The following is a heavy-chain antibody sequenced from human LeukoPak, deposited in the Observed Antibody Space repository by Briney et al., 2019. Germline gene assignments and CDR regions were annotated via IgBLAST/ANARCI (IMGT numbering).Heavy chain of an antibody. D-gene: IGHD4-11*01. V-gene: IGHV3-9*01. CDR1: GFTFNDYA. CDR2: ISWNSGSI. J-gene: IGHJ2*01. Sequence: GRSLRLSCAASGFTFNDYAMHWVRRAPWKGLEWVSGISWNSGSIGYADSVRGRFTISRDNAKNSLYLQMNSLRAEDTALYYCAKDSGHSSYWYFDLWGRGTLVTVSS. CDR3: AKDSGHSSYWYFDL.